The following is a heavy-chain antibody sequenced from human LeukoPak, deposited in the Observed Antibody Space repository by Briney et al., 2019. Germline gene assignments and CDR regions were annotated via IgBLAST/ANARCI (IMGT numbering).Heavy chain of an antibody. V-gene: IGHV1-8*01. J-gene: IGHJ4*02. CDR2: MNPNSGNT. D-gene: IGHD3-9*01. CDR3: AKTTDILTGYYLGY. CDR1: GYTFTSYD. Sequence: ASVTVSFKASGYTFTSYDINWVRQAPGQGVEWMGWMNPNSGNTGYAQKFQGRVTMTRNTSISTAYMELSSLRSEDTAVYYCAKTTDILTGYYLGYWGQGTLVTVSS.